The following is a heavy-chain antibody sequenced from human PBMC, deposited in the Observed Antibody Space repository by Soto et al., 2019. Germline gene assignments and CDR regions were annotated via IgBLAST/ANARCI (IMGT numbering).Heavy chain of an antibody. Sequence: QVQLQESGPGLVKPSGTLSLTCAVSGGSISSSNWWSWVRQPPGKGLEWIGEIYHSGSTNYNPSLKSRVTISVDKSKNKFSLQLSSVTAADTALYYSARDPPLPAAMVDWGQGTLVTVSS. J-gene: IGHJ4*02. CDR2: IYHSGST. D-gene: IGHD2-2*01. CDR1: GGSISSSNW. V-gene: IGHV4-4*02. CDR3: ARDPPLPAAMVD.